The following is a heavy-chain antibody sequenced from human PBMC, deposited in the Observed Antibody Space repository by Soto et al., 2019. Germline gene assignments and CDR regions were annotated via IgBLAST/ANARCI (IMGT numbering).Heavy chain of an antibody. D-gene: IGHD3-22*01. J-gene: IGHJ4*02. Sequence: SVKVSCKASGGTFSTYAIDWVRQAPGQGLEWMGGIIPLFGTAKYAQNFQGRITITADGSTNTAYMELRSLRSQDTAVYYCARGVHYDSSGYYYFYWGQGTLVTVSS. CDR1: GGTFSTYA. CDR2: IIPLFGTA. V-gene: IGHV1-69*13. CDR3: ARGVHYDSSGYYYFY.